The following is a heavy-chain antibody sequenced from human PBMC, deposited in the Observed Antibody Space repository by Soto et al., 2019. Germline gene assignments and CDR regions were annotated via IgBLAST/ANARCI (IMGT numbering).Heavy chain of an antibody. D-gene: IGHD6-19*01. J-gene: IGHJ4*02. CDR2: VSKSDYT. CDR3: AREDSIIIPAVADF. Sequence: LGGSLRLSCAVSGFNFRNYGINWVRQAPGKGLEWVSSVSKSDYTYYSESVKGRFTVSRDNAKNSVSLQMNNLRAEDTAVYYCAREDSIIIPAVADFWGQGTLVTVSS. CDR1: GFNFRNYG. V-gene: IGHV3-21*01.